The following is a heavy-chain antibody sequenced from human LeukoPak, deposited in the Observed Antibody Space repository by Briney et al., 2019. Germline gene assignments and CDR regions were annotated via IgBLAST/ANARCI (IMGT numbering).Heavy chain of an antibody. CDR2: IYYSGST. J-gene: IGHJ3*02. V-gene: IGHV4-30-4*01. D-gene: IGHD2-2*01. CDR3: AREVVVVPAAVDAFDI. CDR1: GGSISSGDYY. Sequence: PSQTLSLTCTVSGGSISSGDYYWSWIRQPPGKGLEWIGYIYYSGSTYYNPSLKSRVTISVDTSKNQFSLKLSSVTAADTAVYYCAREVVVVPAAVDAFDIWGQGTVVTVSS.